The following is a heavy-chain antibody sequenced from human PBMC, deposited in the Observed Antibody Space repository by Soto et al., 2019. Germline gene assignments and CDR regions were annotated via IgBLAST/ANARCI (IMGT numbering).Heavy chain of an antibody. V-gene: IGHV4-31*03. Sequence: LSLTCTVSGGSISSGGYYWSWIRQHPGKGLEWIGYIYYSGSTYYNPSLKSRVTISVDTSKNQFSLKLSSVTAADTAVYYCARTPAAGYYFDYWGQGTLVTVSS. J-gene: IGHJ4*02. CDR2: IYYSGST. CDR3: ARTPAAGYYFDY. CDR1: GGSISSGGYY. D-gene: IGHD6-13*01.